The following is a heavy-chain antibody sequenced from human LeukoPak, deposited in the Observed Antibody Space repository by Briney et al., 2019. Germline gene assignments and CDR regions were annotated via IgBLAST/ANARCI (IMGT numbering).Heavy chain of an antibody. CDR3: AKGPYYDFWSGYYTAPGGYYYYMDV. CDR1: GFTFSSYS. J-gene: IGHJ6*03. Sequence: PGGSLRLSCAASGFTFSSYSMNWVRQAPGKGLEWVSYISSSSSTIYYADSVKGRFTISRDNSKNTLYLQMNSLRAEDTAVYYCAKGPYYDFWSGYYTAPGGYYYYMDVWGKGTTVTVSS. CDR2: ISSSSSTI. D-gene: IGHD3-3*01. V-gene: IGHV3-48*01.